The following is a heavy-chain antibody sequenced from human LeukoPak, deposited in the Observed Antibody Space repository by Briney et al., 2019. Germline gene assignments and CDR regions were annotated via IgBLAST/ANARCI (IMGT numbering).Heavy chain of an antibody. D-gene: IGHD2-21*02. CDR3: AKADCGGDCYGIDY. J-gene: IGHJ4*02. CDR2: ISGGGGST. CDR1: GFTFSSYA. V-gene: IGHV3-23*01. Sequence: GGSLRLSCAAPGFTFSSYAMSWVRQAPGRGLEWVSAISGGGGSTYYADSVKGRFTISRDNSKNTLYLQMNSLRAEDTAVYYCAKADCGGDCYGIDYWGQGTLVTVSS.